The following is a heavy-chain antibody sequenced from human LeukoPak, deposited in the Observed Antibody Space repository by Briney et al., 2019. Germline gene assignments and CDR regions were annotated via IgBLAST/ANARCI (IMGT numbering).Heavy chain of an antibody. J-gene: IGHJ6*03. V-gene: IGHV3-23*01. CDR1: GLTFVSYA. D-gene: IGHD4-17*01. Sequence: PGGSLRLSCAASGLTFVSYAMSWVRQAPGKGLEWVSLISGSGDNTYYADSVKGRFTISRDNYKSTLYLHMKSLRAEDTAIYYCAKAAVTTMFADYYYYMDVWGNGTTVTVSS. CDR3: AKAAVTTMFADYYYYMDV. CDR2: ISGSGDNT.